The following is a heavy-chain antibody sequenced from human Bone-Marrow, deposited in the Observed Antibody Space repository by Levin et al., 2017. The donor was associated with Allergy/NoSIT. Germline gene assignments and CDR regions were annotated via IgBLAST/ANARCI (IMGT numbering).Heavy chain of an antibody. CDR1: GGSFSGYY. CDR2: INHSGST. CDR3: ARGWSWFDP. V-gene: IGHV4-34*01. Sequence: NSGGSLRLSCAVYGGSFSGYYWSWIRQPPGKGLEWIGEINHSGSTNYNPSLKSRVTISVDTSKNQFSLKLSSVTAADTAVYYCARGWSWFDPWGQGTLVTVSS. D-gene: IGHD1-1*01. J-gene: IGHJ5*02.